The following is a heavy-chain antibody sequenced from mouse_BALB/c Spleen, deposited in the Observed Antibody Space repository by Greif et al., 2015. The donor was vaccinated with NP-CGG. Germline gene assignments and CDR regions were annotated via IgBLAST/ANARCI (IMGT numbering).Heavy chain of an antibody. V-gene: IGHV1S56*01. CDR1: GYTFTSYY. D-gene: IGHD2-2*01. J-gene: IGHJ3*01. CDR3: ARRAGYEWGFFAY. CDR2: IYPGNVNT. Sequence: VQLQQSGPELVKPGASVRISCKASGYTFTSYYIHWVKQRPGQGLEWIGWIYPGNVNTKYNEKFKGRATLTADKSSSTAYMQLSSRTSEDSAVYFCARRAGYEWGFFAYWGQGTLVTVSA.